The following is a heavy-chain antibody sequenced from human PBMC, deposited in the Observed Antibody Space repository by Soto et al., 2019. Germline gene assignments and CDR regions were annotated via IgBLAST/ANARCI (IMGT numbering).Heavy chain of an antibody. Sequence: SETLSLTCAVYGGSFSGYYWSWIRQPPGKGLEWIGEINHSGSTNYNPSLKSRVTISVDTSKNQFSLRLSSVTAADTAVYYCARRTGSSFAFFDYWGQGTLVTVSS. D-gene: IGHD6-13*01. V-gene: IGHV4-34*01. J-gene: IGHJ4*02. CDR2: INHSGST. CDR1: GGSFSGYY. CDR3: ARRTGSSFAFFDY.